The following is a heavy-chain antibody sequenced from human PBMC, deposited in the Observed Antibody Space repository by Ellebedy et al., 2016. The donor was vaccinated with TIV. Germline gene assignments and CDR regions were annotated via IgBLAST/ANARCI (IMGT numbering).Heavy chain of an antibody. Sequence: MPSETLSLTCIVSGGSISNYYWSWIRQPPGKGLEWIGSIYYSGSTNYNPSLKSRVIISVDTSKNQFSLKLNSVTAADTAVYYCARDILTGYTALDPWGQGTLVTVSS. J-gene: IGHJ5*02. CDR2: IYYSGST. CDR1: GGSISNYY. D-gene: IGHD3-9*01. V-gene: IGHV4-59*01. CDR3: ARDILTGYTALDP.